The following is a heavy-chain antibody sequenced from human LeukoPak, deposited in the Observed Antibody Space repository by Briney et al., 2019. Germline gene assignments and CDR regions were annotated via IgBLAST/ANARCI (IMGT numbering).Heavy chain of an antibody. Sequence: GGSLRLSCAASGFTLSSYWMHWVRQAPGKGLVWVSRINSDGSSTSYADSVKGRFTISRDNAKNTLYLQMNSLRAEDTAVYYCAREPRDGYNIFDYWGQGTLVTVSS. J-gene: IGHJ4*02. CDR2: INSDGSST. CDR3: AREPRDGYNIFDY. V-gene: IGHV3-74*01. CDR1: GFTLSSYW. D-gene: IGHD5-24*01.